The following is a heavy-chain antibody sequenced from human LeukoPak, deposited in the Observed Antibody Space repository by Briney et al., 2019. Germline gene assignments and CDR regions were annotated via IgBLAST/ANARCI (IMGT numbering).Heavy chain of an antibody. Sequence: ASVKVSCKASGYTFTSYDINWVRQATGQGLEWMGWMNPNSGGTNYAQKFQGRVTMTRDTSISTAYMELSRLRSDDTAVYYCARDYNLYYLVGATPAHDAFDIWGQGTMVTVSS. CDR3: ARDYNLYYLVGATPAHDAFDI. D-gene: IGHD1-26*01. V-gene: IGHV1-2*02. CDR2: MNPNSGGT. J-gene: IGHJ3*02. CDR1: GYTFTSYD.